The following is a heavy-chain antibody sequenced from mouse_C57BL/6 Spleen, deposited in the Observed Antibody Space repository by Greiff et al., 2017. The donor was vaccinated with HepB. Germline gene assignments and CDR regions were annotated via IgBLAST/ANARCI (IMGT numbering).Heavy chain of an antibody. CDR3: ARDDYGNDY. CDR1: GYSITSGYY. Sequence: EVQLQESGPGLVKPSQSLSLTCSVTGYSITSGYYWNWIRQFPGNKLEWMGYISYDGSNNYNPSLKNRISITRDTSKNQFFLKLNSVTTEDTATYYCARDDYGNDYWGQGTTLTVSS. D-gene: IGHD2-1*01. CDR2: ISYDGSN. J-gene: IGHJ2*01. V-gene: IGHV3-6*01.